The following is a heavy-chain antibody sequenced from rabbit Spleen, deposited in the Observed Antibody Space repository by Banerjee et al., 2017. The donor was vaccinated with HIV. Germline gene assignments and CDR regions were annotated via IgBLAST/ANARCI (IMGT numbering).Heavy chain of an antibody. D-gene: IGHD8-1*01. CDR1: GFSFSYSDY. V-gene: IGHV1S40*01. Sequence: QSLEESGGGLVKPGGTLTLTCTASGFSFSYSDYMCWVRQPPGKGPEWIACIGAGVSYTTYYATWAKGRFTISKTSSTTVTLQMTSLTAADTATYFCARDSGTSFSSYGMDLWGPGTLVTVS. CDR3: ARDSGTSFSSYGMDL. J-gene: IGHJ6*01. CDR2: IGAGVSYTT.